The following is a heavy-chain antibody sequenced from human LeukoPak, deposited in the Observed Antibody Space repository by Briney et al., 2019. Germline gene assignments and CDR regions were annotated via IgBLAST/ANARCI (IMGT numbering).Heavy chain of an antibody. D-gene: IGHD3-9*01. CDR3: ARDGGNYDILTGYYQGKNAFDI. CDR1: GFTVSSNY. CDR2: IYSGGST. J-gene: IGHJ3*02. V-gene: IGHV3-66*01. Sequence: GGSLRLSCAASGFTVSSNYMSWVRQAPGKGLEWVSVIYSGGSTYYADSVKGRFTISRDNSKNTLYPQMNSLRAEDTAVYYCARDGGNYDILTGYYQGKNAFDIWGQGTMVTVSS.